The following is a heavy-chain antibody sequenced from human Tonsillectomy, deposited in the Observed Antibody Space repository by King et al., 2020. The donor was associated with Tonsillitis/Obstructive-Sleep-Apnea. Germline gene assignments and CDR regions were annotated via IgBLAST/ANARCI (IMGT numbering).Heavy chain of an antibody. D-gene: IGHD2-8*02. Sequence: VQLQQWGAGLLKPSETLSLTCAVYVGSFSGYYWSWIRQPPGKGLEWIGEINYSGSTNYNPSLKSRVTISIDTSKNKFSLKLSSVTAADTAVYYCARGSDCTGGVCYTSSWFDPWGQGTLVTVSS. V-gene: IGHV4-34*01. CDR1: VGSFSGYY. CDR3: ARGSDCTGGVCYTSSWFDP. CDR2: INYSGST. J-gene: IGHJ5*02.